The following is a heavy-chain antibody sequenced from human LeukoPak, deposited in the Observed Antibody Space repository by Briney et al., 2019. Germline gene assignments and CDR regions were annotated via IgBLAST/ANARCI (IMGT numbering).Heavy chain of an antibody. CDR1: GGSISNSSSY. CDR3: ARTPAESKLLWFGELLTHYYYYYMDV. CDR2: IYYSGST. J-gene: IGHJ6*03. V-gene: IGHV4-39*07. Sequence: SETLSLTCTVSGGSISNSSSYWGWIRQPPGKGLEWIGSIYYSGSTYYNPSLKSRVTISVDTSKNQFSLKLSSVTAADTAVYYCARTPAESKLLWFGELLTHYYYYYMDVWGKGTTVTISS. D-gene: IGHD3-10*01.